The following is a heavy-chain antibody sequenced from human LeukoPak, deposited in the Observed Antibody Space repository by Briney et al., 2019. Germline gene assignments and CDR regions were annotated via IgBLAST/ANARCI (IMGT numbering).Heavy chain of an antibody. Sequence: ASVKVSCKASGYTFTGYYMHWVRQAPGQGLGWMGWINPNSSGTNYAQHFQGSVTTITVTPISTAYMELSRLRTADAAVYYCAREVTAGGDDWGQGTLVTVSS. J-gene: IGHJ4*02. D-gene: IGHD6-13*01. CDR1: GYTFTGYY. CDR2: INPNSSGT. CDR3: AREVTAGGDD. V-gene: IGHV1-2*02.